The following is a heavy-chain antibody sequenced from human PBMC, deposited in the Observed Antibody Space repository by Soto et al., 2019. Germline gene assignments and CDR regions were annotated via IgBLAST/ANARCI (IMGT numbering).Heavy chain of an antibody. CDR2: IYYSGST. V-gene: IGHV4-31*03. Sequence: QVQLQESGPGLVKPSQTLSLTCTVSGGSISSGGYYWSWIRQHPGKGLEWIGYIYYSGSTYYNPSPKSRVTISADTSKNQFPLKLSSVTAADTAVYYCARGPPYSGSYWYAWGQGTLVTVSS. CDR1: GGSISSGGYY. J-gene: IGHJ4*02. CDR3: ARGPPYSGSYWYA. D-gene: IGHD1-26*01.